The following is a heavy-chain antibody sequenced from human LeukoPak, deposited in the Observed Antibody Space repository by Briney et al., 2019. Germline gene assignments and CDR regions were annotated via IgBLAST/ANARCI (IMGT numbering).Heavy chain of an antibody. Sequence: ASVKVSCKASGYTFTGYYMHWVRQAPGQGLEWMGWINPNSGGTNYAQKFQGRVTMTRDMSTSTVYMELSSLRSEDTAVYYCARGISGWAHYYYYYMDVWGKGTTVTVSS. V-gene: IGHV1-2*02. D-gene: IGHD6-19*01. CDR2: INPNSGGT. CDR1: GYTFTGYY. J-gene: IGHJ6*03. CDR3: ARGISGWAHYYYYYMDV.